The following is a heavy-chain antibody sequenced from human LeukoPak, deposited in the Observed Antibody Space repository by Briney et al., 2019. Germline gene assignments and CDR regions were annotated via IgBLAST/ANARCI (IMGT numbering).Heavy chain of an antibody. CDR3: ARRQGCSSTSCPPDY. D-gene: IGHD2-2*01. Sequence: GESLKISCRGSGYSFNTYWIGWVRQMPGKGLEWMGIIYPGESDTRYSPSFQGQVTMSADKSINTASLQWSSLKASDTAMYYCARRQGCSSTSCPPDYWGQGTLVTVSS. J-gene: IGHJ4*02. CDR1: GYSFNTYW. V-gene: IGHV5-51*01. CDR2: IYPGESDT.